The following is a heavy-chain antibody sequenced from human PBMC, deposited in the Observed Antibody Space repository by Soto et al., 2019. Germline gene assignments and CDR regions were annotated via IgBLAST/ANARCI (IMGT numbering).Heavy chain of an antibody. J-gene: IGHJ6*03. CDR3: ARDQEPSTLYYDYYYMDV. Sequence: QVQLVQSGAEVKKPGASVTVSCKASGYTFTSYYIHWVRQAPGQGLEWMGIINPSGGSTSYAQKFQGRVTMTRDTSTGTVYMEVGGLRSEDTAVYYCARDQEPSTLYYDYYYMDVWGKGTTVTVSS. CDR1: GYTFTSYY. CDR2: INPSGGST. V-gene: IGHV1-46*03.